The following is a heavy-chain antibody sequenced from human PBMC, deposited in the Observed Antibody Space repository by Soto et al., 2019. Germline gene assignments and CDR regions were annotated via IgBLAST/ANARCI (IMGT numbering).Heavy chain of an antibody. CDR2: INSEGTTI. CDR3: ARAGWYRFDY. V-gene: IGHV3-74*01. CDR1: GFTFSNYW. J-gene: IGHJ4*02. Sequence: EVQLVESGGGLVQPGGSLRLSCAASGFTFSNYWVHWVRQVPGKGLMWVSRINSEGTTINYADSVEGRFTISRDNAKSTLFLQMNSLRVEETAVYYCARAGWYRFDYWGQGTLVTVSS. D-gene: IGHD6-19*01.